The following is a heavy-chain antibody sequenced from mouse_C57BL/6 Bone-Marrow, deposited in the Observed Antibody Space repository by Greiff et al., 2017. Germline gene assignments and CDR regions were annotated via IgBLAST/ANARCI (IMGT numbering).Heavy chain of an antibody. CDR3: ARDSSGYVGFAY. J-gene: IGHJ3*01. CDR2: IYPGSGST. V-gene: IGHV1-55*01. D-gene: IGHD3-2*02. Sequence: QVQLQQPGAELVKPGASVKMSCKASGYTFTSYWITWVKQRPGQGLEWIGDIYPGSGSTNYNEKFKSKATLTVDTSSHTAYMQLSSLTSEDSAVYYCARDSSGYVGFAYWGQGTLVTVSA. CDR1: GYTFTSYW.